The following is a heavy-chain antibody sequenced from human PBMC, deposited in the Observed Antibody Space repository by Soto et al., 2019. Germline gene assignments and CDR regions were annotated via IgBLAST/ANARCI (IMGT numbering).Heavy chain of an antibody. J-gene: IGHJ4*02. CDR2: IYYTGST. CDR1: GGSISNNY. D-gene: IGHD3-10*01. Sequence: QVQLQESGPGLVKPSETLSLNCTVSGGSISNNYWTWIRQPPGKGLEWIGYIYYTGSTSYNSSFKXXVXIXXDTPKNLFSLRLSSVTAADTAVYYCARISGTNFDYWGQGTPVTVSS. V-gene: IGHV4-59*08. CDR3: ARISGTNFDY.